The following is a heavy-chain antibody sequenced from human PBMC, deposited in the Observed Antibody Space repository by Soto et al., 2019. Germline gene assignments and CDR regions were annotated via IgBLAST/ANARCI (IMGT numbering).Heavy chain of an antibody. D-gene: IGHD1-26*01. CDR3: ARVNRGKYGAFDY. CDR2: IYYSGST. Sequence: SETLSLTCTVPGDSISSADYYWIWIRHPPGKGLEWIGYIYYSGSTNYIPSLKSRLTISLDTSKTQFSLKLNSVTAADTAVYYCARVNRGKYGAFDYWGQGTLVTVSS. V-gene: IGHV4-30-4*01. CDR1: GDSISSADYY. J-gene: IGHJ4*02.